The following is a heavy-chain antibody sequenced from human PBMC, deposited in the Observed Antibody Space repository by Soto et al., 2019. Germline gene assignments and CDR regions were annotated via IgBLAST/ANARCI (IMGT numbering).Heavy chain of an antibody. Sequence: PSETLSLTCTVSGGSISSGGYYWSWIRQHPGKGLEWIGYIYYSGSTYYNPSLKSRVTISVDTSKNQFSLKLSSVTAADTAVYYCAKLAGDSDYFDYWGQRTLVTVS. J-gene: IGHJ4*02. CDR1: GGSISSGGYY. CDR2: IYYSGST. CDR3: AKLAGDSDYFDY. D-gene: IGHD7-27*01. V-gene: IGHV4-31*03.